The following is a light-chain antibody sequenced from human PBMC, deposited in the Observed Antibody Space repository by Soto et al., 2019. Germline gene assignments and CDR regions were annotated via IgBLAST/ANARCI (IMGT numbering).Light chain of an antibody. V-gene: IGLV2-18*02. CDR1: SSDVGGSNG. CDR2: DVS. CDR3: SSYTSSSPYV. J-gene: IGLJ1*01. Sequence: QSVLTQPPSVSGSPGQSVAISCPGTSSDVGGSNGVSWYQQPPGTAPKLMIYDVSNRPSGVPDRFSGSKSGNTASLTISGLQAEDEGDYYCSSYTSSSPYVFGTGTKVTVL.